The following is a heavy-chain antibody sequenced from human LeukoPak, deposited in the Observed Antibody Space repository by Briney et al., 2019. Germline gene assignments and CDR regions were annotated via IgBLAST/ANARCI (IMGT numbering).Heavy chain of an antibody. CDR1: GYTFTSYD. J-gene: IGHJ6*02. D-gene: IGHD3-10*01. CDR2: MNPNSGNT. CDR3: ARGGSMVRGVIGDYYYYYYGMDV. Sequence: GASVKVSCKASGYTFTSYDINWVRQATGQGLEWMGWMNPNSGNTGYAQKFQGWVTMTRDTSISTAYMELSRLRSDDTAVYYCARGGSMVRGVIGDYYYYYYGMDVWGQGTTVTVSS. V-gene: IGHV1-8*01.